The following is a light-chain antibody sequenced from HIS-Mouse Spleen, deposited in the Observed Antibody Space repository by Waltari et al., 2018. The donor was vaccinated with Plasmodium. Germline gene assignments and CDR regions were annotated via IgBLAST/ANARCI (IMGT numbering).Light chain of an antibody. CDR2: GAS. CDR1: QSVSSSY. J-gene: IGKJ1*01. V-gene: IGKV3-20*01. Sequence: VLTQSPATLSLSPGERATLSCRASQSVSSSYLAWYQQKPGQAPRLLIYGASSRATGIPDRFSGSGSGTDFTLTISRLEPEDFAVYYCQQYGSSGTFGQGTKVEIK. CDR3: QQYGSSGT.